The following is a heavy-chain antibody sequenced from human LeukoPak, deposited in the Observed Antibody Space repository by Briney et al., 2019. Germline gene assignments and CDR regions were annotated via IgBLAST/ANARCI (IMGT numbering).Heavy chain of an antibody. J-gene: IGHJ4*02. CDR3: VRDYSNFVQGD. CDR1: GDSISSSHYY. V-gene: IGHV4-39*02. Sequence: SETLSLTCTVSGDSISSSHYYWGWIRQSPGKGLEWIGSIYSGGETHYDPSLNSRVTIFLDTSKNRFSLNLISVTATDTAVYYCVRDYSNFVQGDWGQGTLVTVSS. D-gene: IGHD4-11*01. CDR2: IYSGGET.